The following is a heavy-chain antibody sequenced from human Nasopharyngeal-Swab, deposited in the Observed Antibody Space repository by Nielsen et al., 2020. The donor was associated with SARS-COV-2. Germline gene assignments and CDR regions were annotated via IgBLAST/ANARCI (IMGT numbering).Heavy chain of an antibody. V-gene: IGHV1-18*01. D-gene: IGHD2-8*01. CDR3: ARRGLRRTSQASDF. Sequence: WGRQAPGQGLEWMGWISAYNGNTNYAQRLQGRVTMTTDTSTTTAYMELRRIKSDDAAVYYCARRGLRRTSQASDFWGQGTLVTVSS. J-gene: IGHJ4*02. CDR2: ISAYNGNT.